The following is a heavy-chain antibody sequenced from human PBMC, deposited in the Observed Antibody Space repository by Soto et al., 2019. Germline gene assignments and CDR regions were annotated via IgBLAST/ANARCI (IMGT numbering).Heavy chain of an antibody. V-gene: IGHV5-51*01. D-gene: IGHD2-2*01. CDR1: GYSFTSYW. CDR2: IYPGDSDT. CDR3: ARQYCSSTSCYQAFDY. Sequence: PGESLKISCKGSGYSFTSYWIGWVRQMPGKGLEWMGIIYPGDSDTRYSPSFQGQVTISGDKSISTAYLQWSSLKASDTAMYYCARQYCSSTSCYQAFDYWGQGTLVTVS. J-gene: IGHJ4*02.